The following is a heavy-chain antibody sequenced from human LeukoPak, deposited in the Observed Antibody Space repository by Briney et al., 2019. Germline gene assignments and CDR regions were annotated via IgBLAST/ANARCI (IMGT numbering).Heavy chain of an antibody. J-gene: IGHJ3*02. D-gene: IGHD1-26*01. CDR1: GGTFSSYA. Sequence: SVKVSCKASGGTFSSYAISWVRQAPGQGLEWMGGIIPIFGTANYAQKFQGRVTITADESTSTAYMELSSLRSEDTAVYYCADVGCSGSSGAFDIWGQGTMVTVSS. V-gene: IGHV1-69*13. CDR2: IIPIFGTA. CDR3: ADVGCSGSSGAFDI.